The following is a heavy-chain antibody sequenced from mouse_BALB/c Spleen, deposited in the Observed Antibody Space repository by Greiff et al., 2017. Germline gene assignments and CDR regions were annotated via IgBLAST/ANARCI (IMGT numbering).Heavy chain of an antibody. CDR3: AREAYGNYPWFVY. CDR1: GFTFSSFG. CDR2: ISSGSSTI. Sequence: EVKLVESGGGLVQPGGSRKLSCAASGFTFSSFGMHWVRQAPEKGLEWVAYISSGSSTIYYADTVKGRFTISRDNPKNTLFLQMTSLRSEDTAMYYCAREAYGNYPWFVYWGQGTLVTVSA. V-gene: IGHV5-17*02. J-gene: IGHJ3*01. D-gene: IGHD2-1*01.